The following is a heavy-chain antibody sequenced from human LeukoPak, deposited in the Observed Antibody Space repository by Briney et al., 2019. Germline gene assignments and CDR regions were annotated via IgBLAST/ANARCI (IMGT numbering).Heavy chain of an antibody. CDR2: IYYSAST. V-gene: IGHV4-61*07. D-gene: IGHD1-20*01. J-gene: IGHJ4*02. Sequence: IGYIYYSASTNYHPSLKSRVTISVDTSKNQFSLKLSSVTAADTAVYYCARLYNWNDPEVDYWGQGTLVTVSS. CDR3: ARLYNWNDPEVDY.